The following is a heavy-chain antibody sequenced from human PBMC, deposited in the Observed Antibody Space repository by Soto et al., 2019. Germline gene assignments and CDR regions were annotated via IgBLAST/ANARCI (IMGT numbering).Heavy chain of an antibody. Sequence: QVQLVESGGGVVQPGRSLRLSCAASGFTFSAYAIHWVRQAPGRGLEWVAIISYDGSNEYYADSVKGRFTISRDNSKNTLYLQMNSLRAEDTAVYYCARVERTYYTWSYFDYWGQGTLVTVSS. D-gene: IGHD1-26*01. J-gene: IGHJ4*02. CDR1: GFTFSAYA. V-gene: IGHV3-30-3*01. CDR3: ARVERTYYTWSYFDY. CDR2: ISYDGSNE.